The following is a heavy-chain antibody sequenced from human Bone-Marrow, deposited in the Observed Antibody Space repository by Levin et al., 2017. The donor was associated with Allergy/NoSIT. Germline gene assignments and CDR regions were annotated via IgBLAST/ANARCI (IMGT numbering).Heavy chain of an antibody. CDR2: ISYDGRSK. D-gene: IGHD5-12*01. CDR1: GFTFSTYA. V-gene: IGHV3-30*04. Sequence: GKSLKISCAASGFTFSTYAMHWVRQAPGKGLEWVVVISYDGRSKYYADSVKGRFTLSRDNSKNTLYLQMDSLRGGDTAVYYCARVGGSATQRGYRGYERSTFDYWGQGTLVTASS. J-gene: IGHJ4*02. CDR3: ARVGGSATQRGYRGYERSTFDY.